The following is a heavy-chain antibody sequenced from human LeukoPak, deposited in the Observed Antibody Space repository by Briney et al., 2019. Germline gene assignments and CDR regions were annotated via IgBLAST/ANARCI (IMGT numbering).Heavy chain of an antibody. D-gene: IGHD1-26*01. CDR3: ARTNQVARKEGPTQVDY. J-gene: IGHJ4*02. V-gene: IGHV3-21*05. CDR1: GFTFSSYS. Sequence: PGGSLRLSCAASGFTFSSYSMNWVRQAPGKGLEWVSYISSSSSYIYYADSVKGRFTISRDNAKNSLYLQMNSLRAEDTAVYYCARTNQVARKEGPTQVDYWGQGTLVAVSS. CDR2: ISSSSSYI.